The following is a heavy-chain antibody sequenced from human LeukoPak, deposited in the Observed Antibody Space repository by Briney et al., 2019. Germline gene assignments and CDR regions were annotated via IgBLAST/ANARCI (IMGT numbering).Heavy chain of an antibody. CDR1: GFTSSSYA. CDR3: AKGGPVAATDRPGYYYMDV. V-gene: IGHV3-23*01. J-gene: IGHJ6*03. D-gene: IGHD6-19*01. CDR2: ISASAYST. Sequence: GGSLRLSCAASGFTSSSYAMSWVRQAPGKGLEWASSISASAYSTYYADSVKGRFTISRDNSENTLYLQMNSLRAGDTAVYYCAKGGPVAATDRPGYYYMDVWGKGTTVTVSS.